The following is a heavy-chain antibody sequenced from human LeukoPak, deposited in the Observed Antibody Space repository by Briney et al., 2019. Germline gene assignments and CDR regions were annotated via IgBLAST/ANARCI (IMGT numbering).Heavy chain of an antibody. CDR1: GFTFSSHA. V-gene: IGHV3-23*01. J-gene: IGHJ4*02. Sequence: PGGSLRLSCAASGFTFSSHAMSWVRQAPGKGLEWVSTISGSGGSTYYADSVKGRFTISSDNSKNTLYLQMNSLRAEDTAIYYCAKDCNGGNCYIDYWGQGTLVTVAS. CDR3: AKDCNGGNCYIDY. D-gene: IGHD2-15*01. CDR2: ISGSGGST.